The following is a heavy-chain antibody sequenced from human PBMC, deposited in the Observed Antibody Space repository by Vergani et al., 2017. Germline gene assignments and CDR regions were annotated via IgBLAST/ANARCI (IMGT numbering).Heavy chain of an antibody. CDR2: IYYSGST. D-gene: IGHD4-17*01. V-gene: IGHV4-30-4*08. CDR3: ARATTVTIDY. Sequence: QVQLQESGPGLVKPSQTLSLTCTVSGGSISSGDYYWSWSRQPPGKGLEWIGYIYYSGSTYYNPSRKSRVTISVDTSKNQFSLKLSAVTAADTAVYYCARATTVTIDYWGQGTLVTVSS. CDR1: GGSISSGDYY. J-gene: IGHJ4*02.